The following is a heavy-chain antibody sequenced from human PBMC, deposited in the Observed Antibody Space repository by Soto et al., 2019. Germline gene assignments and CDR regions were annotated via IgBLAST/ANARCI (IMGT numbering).Heavy chain of an antibody. D-gene: IGHD3-22*01. V-gene: IGHV3-21*01. J-gene: IGHJ4*02. CDR2: ISSSSSYI. Sequence: PGGSLRLSCAASGFTFSSYSMNWFRQAPGKGLEWVSSISSSSSYIYYADSVKGRFTISRDNAKNSLYLQMNSLRAEDTAVYYCASTEEFGYYDSSGYYFFDYWGQGTLVTVSS. CDR1: GFTFSSYS. CDR3: ASTEEFGYYDSSGYYFFDY.